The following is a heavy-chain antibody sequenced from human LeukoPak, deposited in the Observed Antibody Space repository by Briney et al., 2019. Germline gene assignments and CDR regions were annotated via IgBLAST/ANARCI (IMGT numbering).Heavy chain of an antibody. J-gene: IGHJ4*02. CDR3: ARQIYDYIWGTYRGRGSYFDF. D-gene: IGHD3-16*02. CDR2: ISTGGSTI. CDR1: GFSFSSYE. V-gene: IGHV3-48*03. Sequence: PGGSLRLSCAASGFSFSSYEMNWVRQAPGKGPEWVSYISTGGSTIYYGDSVKGRFTFSRDNAKKSLYLQMNSLRAEDTAVYYCARQIYDYIWGTYRGRGSYFDFWGQGTLVTVSS.